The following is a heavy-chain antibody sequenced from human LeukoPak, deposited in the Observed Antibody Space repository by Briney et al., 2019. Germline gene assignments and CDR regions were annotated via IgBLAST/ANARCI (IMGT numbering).Heavy chain of an antibody. CDR3: ASLESSGYYYADRWGYYYYGMDV. V-gene: IGHV3-30*04. D-gene: IGHD3-22*01. J-gene: IGHJ6*02. CDR2: ISYDGSNK. CDR1: GFTFSSYA. Sequence: GGSLRLSCAASGFTFSSYAMHWVRQAPGKGLEWVAVISYDGSNKYYADSVKGRFTISRDNSKNTLYLQMNSLRAEDTAVYYCASLESSGYYYADRWGYYYYGMDVWGQGTTVTVSS.